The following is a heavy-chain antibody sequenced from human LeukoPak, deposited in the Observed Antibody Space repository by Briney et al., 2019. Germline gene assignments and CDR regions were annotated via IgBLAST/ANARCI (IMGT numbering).Heavy chain of an antibody. D-gene: IGHD3-22*01. Sequence: GGSLRLSCAASGFSFSTFAMTWYRQAPGKGLEWVSTTTDTGGSTHYADAVEGRFTMSRDNSKNTLYLQVNSLRAEDTAVYYCARDPGYYDSSGYPNWGQGTLVTVSS. CDR3: ARDPGYYDSSGYPN. CDR2: TTDTGGST. J-gene: IGHJ4*02. CDR1: GFSFSTFA. V-gene: IGHV3-23*01.